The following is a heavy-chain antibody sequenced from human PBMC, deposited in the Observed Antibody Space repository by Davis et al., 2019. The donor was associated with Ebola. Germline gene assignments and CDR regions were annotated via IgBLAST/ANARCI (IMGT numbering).Heavy chain of an antibody. Sequence: PGGSLRLSCAASGFTFSGSAIHWVRQASGKGLEWVGRIRSKANNYATAYAESLKGRFTLSRDDSKNTAYLQMNSLETEDTAIYYCTRRITGTYLFDYWGQGTLVTVSS. V-gene: IGHV3-73*01. J-gene: IGHJ4*02. CDR2: IRSKANNYAT. CDR3: TRRITGTYLFDY. CDR1: GFTFSGSA. D-gene: IGHD1-26*01.